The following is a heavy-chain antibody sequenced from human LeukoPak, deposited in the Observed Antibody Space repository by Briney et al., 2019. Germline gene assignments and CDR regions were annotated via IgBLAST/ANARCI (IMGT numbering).Heavy chain of an antibody. V-gene: IGHV4-4*02. CDR3: ARSGGGSPFDY. CDR1: GGSISSSNW. Sequence: SETLSLTCAVSGGSISSSNWWSWVRQPPGKGLQWIGEIYHSGSTYYNPSLKSRVTISVDTSKNQFSLKLSSVTAADTAVYYCARSGGGSPFDYWGQGTLVTVSS. D-gene: IGHD3-16*01. J-gene: IGHJ4*02. CDR2: IYHSGST.